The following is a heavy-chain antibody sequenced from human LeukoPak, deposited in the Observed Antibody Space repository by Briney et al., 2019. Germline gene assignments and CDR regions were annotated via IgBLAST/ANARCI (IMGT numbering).Heavy chain of an antibody. V-gene: IGHV3-48*01. Sequence: PPGGSLRLSCAASGFTFSSYSMNWVRQAPGKGLEWVSYISSSSSTIYYADSVKGRFTISRDNAKNSLYLQMNSLRAEDTAVYYCARGGGVRGFFGWFLDWGQGILVTVSS. CDR1: GFTFSSYS. D-gene: IGHD3-9*01. CDR2: ISSSSSTI. CDR3: ARGGGVRGFFGWFLD. J-gene: IGHJ4*02.